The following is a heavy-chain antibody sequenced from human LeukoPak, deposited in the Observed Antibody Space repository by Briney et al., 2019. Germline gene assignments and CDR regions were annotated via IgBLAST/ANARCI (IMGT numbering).Heavy chain of an antibody. CDR1: GFTFSSYA. D-gene: IGHD3-3*01. J-gene: IGHJ4*02. CDR3: ARAYSGRDFWSGYPYYFDY. Sequence: GGSLRLSCAASGFTFSSYAMSWVRQAPGKGLEWVANIKQDGSEKYYVDSVKGRFTISRDNAKNSLYLQMNSLRAEDTAVYYCARAYSGRDFWSGYPYYFDYWGQGTLVTVSS. CDR2: IKQDGSEK. V-gene: IGHV3-7*04.